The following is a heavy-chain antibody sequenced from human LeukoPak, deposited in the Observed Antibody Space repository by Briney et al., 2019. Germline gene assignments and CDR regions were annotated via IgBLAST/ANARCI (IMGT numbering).Heavy chain of an antibody. Sequence: KPSETLSLTCTVSGGSISSSSYYWGWIRQPPGKGLEWIGSIYYSGSTYYNPSLKSRVTISVDTSKNQFSLKLTSVTAADTAVYYCARGDSGSFSQFDCWGQGTLVTVSS. V-gene: IGHV4-39*07. J-gene: IGHJ4*02. CDR1: GGSISSSSYY. D-gene: IGHD1-26*01. CDR3: ARGDSGSFSQFDC. CDR2: IYYSGST.